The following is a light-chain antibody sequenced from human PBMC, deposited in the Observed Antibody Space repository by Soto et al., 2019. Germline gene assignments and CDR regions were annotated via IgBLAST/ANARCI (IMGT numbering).Light chain of an antibody. V-gene: IGLV1-40*01. CDR1: SSNIGAGYD. J-gene: IGLJ2*01. CDR2: ANG. Sequence: QSALTQPPSVSGAPGQRVTISCTGSSSNIGAGYDVHWYQQLPGTAPKLLIYANGNRPSGVPDRFSGSKSGTSASLAITGLQAEDAADYYCNSYAGSNNVVFGGGTKLTVL. CDR3: NSYAGSNNVV.